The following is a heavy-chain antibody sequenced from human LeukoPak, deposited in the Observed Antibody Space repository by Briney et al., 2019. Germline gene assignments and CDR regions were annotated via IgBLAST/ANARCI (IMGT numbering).Heavy chain of an antibody. CDR3: VRAKVVGPTLFDY. Sequence: GGSLRLSCAASGFTFSSYWMSWVRQAPGNRREWVANIKQDGSEKYYVDSVKGRFTISRDNAKNSLYLQMDSLRAEDTAVYYCVRAKVVGPTLFDYWGQGTLVTVSS. V-gene: IGHV3-7*01. D-gene: IGHD1-26*01. CDR1: GFTFSSYW. CDR2: IKQDGSEK. J-gene: IGHJ4*02.